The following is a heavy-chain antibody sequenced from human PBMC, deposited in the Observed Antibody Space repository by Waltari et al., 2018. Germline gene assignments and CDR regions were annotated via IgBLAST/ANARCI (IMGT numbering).Heavy chain of an antibody. Sequence: QVQLVESGGGVVQPGRSLRLSCAASGFTFSSYGMHWFRQAQGTGLAWVAVIWYDGSNKYYADSVKGRFTISRDNSKNTLYLKINSLRAEDTAVYYCARVGVCSGGSCYTGYFDYWGQGTLVTVSS. CDR1: GFTFSSYG. CDR3: ARVGVCSGGSCYTGYFDY. J-gene: IGHJ4*02. D-gene: IGHD2-15*01. V-gene: IGHV3-33*01. CDR2: IWYDGSNK.